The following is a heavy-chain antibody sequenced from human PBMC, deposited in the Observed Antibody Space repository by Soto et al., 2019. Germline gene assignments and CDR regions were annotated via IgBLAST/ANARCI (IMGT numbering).Heavy chain of an antibody. CDR1: GYSFTSYW. CDR2: SYPGDSDT. V-gene: IGHV5-51*01. Sequence: GESLKISCNGSGYSFTSYWIGWVRQMPGKGLEWMGISYPGDSDTRYSPSFQGQVTISADKSISTAYLQWSSLKASDTAMYYCARQDYGDPTGMDVWGQGTTVTVSS. D-gene: IGHD4-17*01. J-gene: IGHJ6*02. CDR3: ARQDYGDPTGMDV.